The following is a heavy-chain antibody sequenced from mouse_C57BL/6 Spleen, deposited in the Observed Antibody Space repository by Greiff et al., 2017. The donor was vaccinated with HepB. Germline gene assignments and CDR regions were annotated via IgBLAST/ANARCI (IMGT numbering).Heavy chain of an antibody. J-gene: IGHJ1*03. CDR1: GFSLSTSGMG. CDR3: ARSVLLRVYGGYFDV. D-gene: IGHD1-1*01. CDR2: IYWDDDK. V-gene: IGHV8-12*01. Sequence: QVTLKESGPGILQSSQTLSLTCSFSGFSLSTSGMGVSWIRQPSGKGLEWLAHIYWDDDKRYNPSLKSRLTISKDTSRNQVFLKITSVDTADTATYYCARSVLLRVYGGYFDVWGTGTTVTVSS.